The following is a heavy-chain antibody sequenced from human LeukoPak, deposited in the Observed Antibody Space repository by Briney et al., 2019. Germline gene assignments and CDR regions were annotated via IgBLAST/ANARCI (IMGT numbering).Heavy chain of an antibody. V-gene: IGHV3-15*01. Sequence: PGGSLRLSCAASGFTFSNYGMTWVRQTPGKGLEWVGHIKSRTDGGTTDYAAPVKGRFTVSRDDSTNTVYLQMNSLKTEDSAVYYCATEFYRNGYNYWGQGTLVTVSS. CDR2: IKSRTDGGTT. D-gene: IGHD5-24*01. CDR3: ATEFYRNGYNY. CDR1: GFTFSNYG. J-gene: IGHJ4*02.